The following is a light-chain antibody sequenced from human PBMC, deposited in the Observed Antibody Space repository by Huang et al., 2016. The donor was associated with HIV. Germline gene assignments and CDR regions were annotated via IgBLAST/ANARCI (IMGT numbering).Light chain of an antibody. CDR3: QHYGTSSWT. CDR1: QSVSSSF. J-gene: IGKJ1*01. V-gene: IGKV3-20*01. Sequence: IVLTQSPGTLSLSPGERATLSCRASQSVSSSFLAWYQQKPGQAPRFLIQSTSSRVPGIPERFRGSGSGTAFTLTINRLESEDFAVYYCQHYGTSSWTFGQGTKIEVK. CDR2: STS.